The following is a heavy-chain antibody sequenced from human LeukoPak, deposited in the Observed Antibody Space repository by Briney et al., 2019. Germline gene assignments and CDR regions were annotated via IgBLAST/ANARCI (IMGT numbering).Heavy chain of an antibody. J-gene: IGHJ5*02. Sequence: GRFTISRDNAKNSLNLQMNSLRAEDTAVYYCARAPPVQYHYDSSATWFDPWGQGTLVTVSS. D-gene: IGHD3-22*01. V-gene: IGHV3-11*06. CDR3: ARAPPVQYHYDSSATWFDP.